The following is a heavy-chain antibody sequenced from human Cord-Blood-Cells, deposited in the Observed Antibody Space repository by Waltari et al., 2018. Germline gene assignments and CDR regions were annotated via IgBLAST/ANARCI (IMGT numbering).Heavy chain of an antibody. CDR3: ARKQLGGWFDP. J-gene: IGHJ5*02. D-gene: IGHD6-6*01. V-gene: IGHV1-3*01. Sequence: QVQLVQSGAEVKKPGASVKVSCKASGYTFTSYAMHCVRQAPGQRLEWMGWINAGNGNTKYSQKFQGRVTITRDTSASTAYMELSSLRSEDTAVYYCARKQLGGWFDPWGQGTLVTVSS. CDR1: GYTFTSYA. CDR2: INAGNGNT.